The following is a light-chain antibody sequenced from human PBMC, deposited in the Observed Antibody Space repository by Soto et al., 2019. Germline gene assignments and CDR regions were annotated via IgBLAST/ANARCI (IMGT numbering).Light chain of an antibody. V-gene: IGLV2-23*01. CDR1: SGDVGSYNL. Sequence: QSPLGQPASVSGSPGHSITISCTGTSGDVGSYNLVSWYQQYPGKVPKLIIYEDNKRPSGVSNRFSGSKSGIKASLTISGLQAEDEADYYCCSYEGPTTSYAFGSGTKVTVL. CDR3: CSYEGPTTSYA. CDR2: EDN. J-gene: IGLJ1*01.